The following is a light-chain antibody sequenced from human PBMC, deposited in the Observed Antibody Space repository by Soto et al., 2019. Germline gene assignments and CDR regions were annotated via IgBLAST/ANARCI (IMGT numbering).Light chain of an antibody. J-gene: IGKJ3*01. CDR3: QQYSNWPFT. CDR2: GAS. V-gene: IGKV3-15*01. Sequence: EILMTQSPDSLSVSPGETATLSCRASQSLNTDLAWYQQKPGQAPRLLLYGASTRATGISTRFSGGGSGTEFTLTISGLQSEDSAVYYCQQYSNWPFTFGPGTKVDIK. CDR1: QSLNTD.